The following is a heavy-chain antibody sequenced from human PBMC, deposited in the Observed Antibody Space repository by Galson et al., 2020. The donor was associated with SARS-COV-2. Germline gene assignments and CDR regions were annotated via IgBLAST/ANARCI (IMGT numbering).Heavy chain of an antibody. D-gene: IGHD3-10*01. V-gene: IGHV3-30*04. J-gene: IGHJ4*02. CDR1: GFTFSSYA. CDR2: ISYDGSNK. CDR3: ARESLWFGDPQSFDY. Sequence: SCAASGFTFSSYAMHWVRQAPGKGLEWVAVISYDGSNKYYADSVKGRFTISRDNSKNTLYLQMNSLRAEDTAVYYCARESLWFGDPQSFDYWGQGTLVTVSS.